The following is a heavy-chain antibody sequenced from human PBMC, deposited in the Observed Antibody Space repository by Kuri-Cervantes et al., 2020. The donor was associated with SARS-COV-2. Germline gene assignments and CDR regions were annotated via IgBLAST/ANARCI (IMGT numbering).Heavy chain of an antibody. CDR3: AKDRAGVHDF. J-gene: IGHJ4*02. CDR1: GFTFSRYA. Sequence: GGSLRLSCAASGFTFSRYAMNWVRQAPGKGLEWVTFISSDGKNKKCTASGKGRFTISRDNSQNTLHLQMKSLRDEDTAIYYCAKDRAGVHDFWGQGTLVTVSS. D-gene: IGHD2-21*01. V-gene: IGHV3-30*18. CDR2: ISSDGKNK.